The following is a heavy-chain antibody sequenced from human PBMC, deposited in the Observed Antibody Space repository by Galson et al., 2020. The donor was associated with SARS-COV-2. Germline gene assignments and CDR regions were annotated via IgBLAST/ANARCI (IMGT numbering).Heavy chain of an antibody. Sequence: GESLKISCAASGFPFSSYAMSWVRQAPGKGLEWVSSIRGSGGSTYHADSVKGRFTISRDNSKNTLYLQMNGLRAEDTADYYCAKDDYYDGFDIWGQGTRVTVSS. CDR2: IRGSGGST. CDR3: AKDDYYDGFDI. J-gene: IGHJ3*02. D-gene: IGHD4-17*01. CDR1: GFPFSSYA. V-gene: IGHV3-23*01.